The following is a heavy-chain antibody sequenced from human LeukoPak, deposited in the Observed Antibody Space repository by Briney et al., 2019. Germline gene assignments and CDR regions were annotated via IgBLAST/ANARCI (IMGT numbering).Heavy chain of an antibody. J-gene: IGHJ4*02. CDR3: AKSVGTDYLDY. CDR1: GFTFSTYS. D-gene: IGHD7-27*01. Sequence: GGSLRLSCAASGFTFSTYSMNWVRQAPGKGLEWVSSISSSSSYIYYADSVKGRFTISRDNAKNSLYLQMNSLRAEDTAVYYCAKSVGTDYLDYWGQGTLVTVSS. V-gene: IGHV3-21*01. CDR2: ISSSSSYI.